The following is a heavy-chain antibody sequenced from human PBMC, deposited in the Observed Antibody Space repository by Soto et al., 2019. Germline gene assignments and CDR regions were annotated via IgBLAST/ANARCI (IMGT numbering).Heavy chain of an antibody. D-gene: IGHD3-10*02. CDR1: GYTFTSYD. Sequence: ASVKVPCNPSGYTFTSYDIHWVRPAPGQGLEWRVIINPSCRSTSYAQKFQGRVTMTRDTSTSTFYMELSSLRSEDTAVYYCAIAMVGSTSVDYWGQGTMVTVCS. V-gene: IGHV1-46*01. CDR2: INPSCRST. J-gene: IGHJ4*02. CDR3: AIAMVGSTSVDY.